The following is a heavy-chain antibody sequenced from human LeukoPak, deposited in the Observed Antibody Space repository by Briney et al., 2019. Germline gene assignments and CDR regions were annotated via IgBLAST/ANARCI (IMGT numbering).Heavy chain of an antibody. CDR2: INPNSGGT. Sequence: GASVKVSCKASGYTFTGYYMHWVRQAPGQGLEWMGWINPNSGGTNYAQKFQGRVTMTRDTSISTAYMELSRLRSDDTAVYYCARERIVAAGEFDPWGQGTLVTVSS. CDR3: ARERIVAAGEFDP. D-gene: IGHD6-13*01. V-gene: IGHV1-2*02. J-gene: IGHJ5*02. CDR1: GYTFTGYY.